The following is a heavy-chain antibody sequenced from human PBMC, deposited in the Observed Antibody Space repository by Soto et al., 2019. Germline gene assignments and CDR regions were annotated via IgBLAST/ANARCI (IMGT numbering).Heavy chain of an antibody. D-gene: IGHD2-2*01. CDR3: AKEGVGPAARGLGGMDV. V-gene: IGHV3-23*01. Sequence: EVQLLESGGGLVQPGGSLRLSCAASGFTFSSYAMSWVRQAPGKGLEWVSALSGSGGSTYYADSVKGRFTISGDTSKNTRFLQMNSLRAGDTAVYYWAKEGVGPAARGLGGMDVWGQGTTVTVSS. CDR1: GFTFSSYA. J-gene: IGHJ6*02. CDR2: LSGSGGST.